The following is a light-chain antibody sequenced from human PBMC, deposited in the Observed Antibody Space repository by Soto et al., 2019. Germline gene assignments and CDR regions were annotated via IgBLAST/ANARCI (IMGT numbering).Light chain of an antibody. Sequence: DIQMTQSPSTLSASVGDTVTITCRASQTISGWLAWYQQRPGKAPNLLIYAASSLQSGVPSRFSSSGSGTDFTLTISSLQPEDFATYYCQQANSFPITFGQGTRLEIK. V-gene: IGKV1-12*01. CDR1: QTISGW. CDR2: AAS. CDR3: QQANSFPIT. J-gene: IGKJ5*01.